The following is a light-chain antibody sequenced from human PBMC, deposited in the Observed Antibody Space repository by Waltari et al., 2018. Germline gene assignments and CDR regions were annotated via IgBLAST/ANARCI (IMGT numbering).Light chain of an antibody. V-gene: IGLV2-8*01. CDR1: TSDVGGHTS. CDR2: EVT. Sequence: QSALTQPPSASGSPGQSVTIPCTGTTSDVGGHTSVSWYKRHPGKAPKLVIYEVTRRPSGVPDRFSGSKSGNTASLTVSGLQAEDEANYYCSSYAGSNNLGVFGGGTKLTVL. J-gene: IGLJ3*02. CDR3: SSYAGSNNLGV.